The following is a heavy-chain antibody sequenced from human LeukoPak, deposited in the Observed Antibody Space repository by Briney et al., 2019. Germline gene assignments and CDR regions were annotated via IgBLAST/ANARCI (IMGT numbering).Heavy chain of an antibody. CDR3: ASWLQYYDSSGYYPTGDDY. V-gene: IGHV3-7*01. D-gene: IGHD3-22*01. Sequence: GGSLRLSCAASGFTFSSYWMSWVRQAPGKGLEWVANIKQDVSEKYYVDSVKGRFTISRDNAKNSLYLQMNSLRAEDTAVYYCASWLQYYDSSGYYPTGDDYWGQGTLVTVSS. J-gene: IGHJ4*02. CDR2: IKQDVSEK. CDR1: GFTFSSYW.